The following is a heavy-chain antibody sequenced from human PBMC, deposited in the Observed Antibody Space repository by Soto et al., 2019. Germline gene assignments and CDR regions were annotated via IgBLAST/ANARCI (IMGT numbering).Heavy chain of an antibody. V-gene: IGHV4-30-2*02. Sequence: PSETLSLTCAVSGGSISSGGYSWSWIRQPPGKGLEWIGYIYHSGSTYYNPSLKSRVTISVDRSKNQFSLNLTSVTAADTAVYYCARIFAYYDMDVWGQGTTVTVSS. CDR3: ARIFAYYDMDV. CDR1: GGSISSGGYS. J-gene: IGHJ6*02. CDR2: IYHSGST. D-gene: IGHD3-3*01.